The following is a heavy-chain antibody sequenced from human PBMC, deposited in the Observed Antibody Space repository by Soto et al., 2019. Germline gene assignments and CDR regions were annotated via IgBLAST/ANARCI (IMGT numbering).Heavy chain of an antibody. CDR1: GGSLSDYY. D-gene: IGHD6-19*01. V-gene: IGHV4-34*01. J-gene: IGHJ6*02. Sequence: QVQLQQWGAGLLKSSETLSLTCAVYGGSLSDYYWSWIRQPPGKGLEWIGEINHSRSTNYNPSLKSRVTISVDTSKNQFSLKVSSVTAADTAVYYCARTPTAVAGTAGMDVWGQGTTVTVSS. CDR3: ARTPTAVAGTAGMDV. CDR2: INHSRST.